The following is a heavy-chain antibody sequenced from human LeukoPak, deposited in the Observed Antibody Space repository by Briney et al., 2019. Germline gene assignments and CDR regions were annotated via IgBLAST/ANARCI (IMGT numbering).Heavy chain of an antibody. J-gene: IGHJ4*02. CDR1: GYTFTSYF. CDR2: INPSAGST. CDR3: ARGGYDFSTGYYPSR. V-gene: IGHV1-46*01. D-gene: IGHD3-3*01. Sequence: GASVKVSCQTSGYTFTSYFMNWVRQTPEQRLEWLGIINPSAGSTSYAQKFQGRVTMTRDTSTSTVYMELSSLRSEDTAAYYCARGGYDFSTGYYPSRWGQGTLVTVSS.